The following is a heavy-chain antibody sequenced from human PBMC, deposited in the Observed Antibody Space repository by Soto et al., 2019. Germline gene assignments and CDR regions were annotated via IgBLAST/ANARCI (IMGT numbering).Heavy chain of an antibody. D-gene: IGHD4-4*01. CDR1: GYTFTDCD. CDR2: ISVDNGNT. J-gene: IGHJ5*02. Sequence: QGQLLQTGAEVKKPGASVKVSCKASGYTFTDCDISWVRQATGQGLERMGWISVDNGNTMYVESLQVRVNMSTDTSTSTAYMEVRSGGTDDAAVYFCASTSVSNSYWFSHWVLGTVRAVS. V-gene: IGHV1-18*01. CDR3: ASTSVSNSYWFSH.